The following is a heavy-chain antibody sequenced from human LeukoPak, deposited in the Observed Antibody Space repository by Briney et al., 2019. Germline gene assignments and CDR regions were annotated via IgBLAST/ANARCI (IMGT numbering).Heavy chain of an antibody. CDR1: GFTFSSYG. V-gene: IGHV3-30*18. D-gene: IGHD6-13*01. CDR3: AKEKDRYSSSWSHFDY. Sequence: GGSLRLSCAVSGFTFSSYGIHWVRQAPGKGLEWVAVISYDGSNKNYADSVKGRFTISRDNSQKTLYLQMNSLRAEDTAVYYCAKEKDRYSSSWSHFDYWGQGTLVTVSS. J-gene: IGHJ4*02. CDR2: ISYDGSNK.